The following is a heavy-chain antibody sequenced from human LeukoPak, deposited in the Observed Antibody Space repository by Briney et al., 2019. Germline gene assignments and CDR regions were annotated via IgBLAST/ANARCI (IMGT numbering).Heavy chain of an antibody. CDR3: VRGLRELPY. V-gene: IGHV3-23*01. Sequence: GGSLRLSCAASGFTFSSYAMTWVRQAPGKGLEWVSGIYASGENTYYADSVKGRFTISRDNSKNTLYLQMNSLRGEDTAVCYCVRGLRELPYWGQGTLVTVSS. D-gene: IGHD1-26*01. CDR1: GFTFSSYA. J-gene: IGHJ4*02. CDR2: IYASGENT.